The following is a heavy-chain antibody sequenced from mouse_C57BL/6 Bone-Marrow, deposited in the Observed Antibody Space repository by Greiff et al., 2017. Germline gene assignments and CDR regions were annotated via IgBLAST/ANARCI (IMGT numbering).Heavy chain of an antibody. CDR3: AKKGDYDYGGGAMDY. CDR1: GFSLTSYG. D-gene: IGHD2-4*01. CDR2: IWRGGST. J-gene: IGHJ4*01. V-gene: IGHV2-5*01. Sequence: QVQLQQSGPGLVQPSQSLSITCTVSGFSLTSYGVHWVRQSPGKGLEWLGVIWRGGSTDYNAAFMSRLSITKDNSKSQVFFKMNSLQADDTAIYYCAKKGDYDYGGGAMDYWGQGTSVTVSS.